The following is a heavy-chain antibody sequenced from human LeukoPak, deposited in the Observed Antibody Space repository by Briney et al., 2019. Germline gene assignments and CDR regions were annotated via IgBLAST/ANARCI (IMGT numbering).Heavy chain of an antibody. Sequence: GASVKVSCKASGRLFTSYGIAWVRQAPGEGLEWVGWISNFDGDTKAAENLQGRVTLTTDSSTSTAYMVLTNLKFDDTAVYYCVRARGCSNCVLTDGFDSWGQGTKVTVSS. CDR3: VRARGCSNCVLTDGFDS. D-gene: IGHD6-13*01. CDR2: ISNFDGDT. J-gene: IGHJ3*01. CDR1: GRLFTSYG. V-gene: IGHV1-18*01.